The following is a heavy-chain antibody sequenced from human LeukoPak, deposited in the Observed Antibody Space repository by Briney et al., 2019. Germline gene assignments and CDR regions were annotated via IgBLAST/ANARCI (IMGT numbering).Heavy chain of an antibody. Sequence: TGGSLRLSCAASGFTFSSYAMSWVRQAPGKGLEWVSYISSTGGTIYYADSVRGRFSISRDNAKNSLYLQMNSLRAEDTAVYYCARDRGGVAKGLASDYWGQGTLVTVSS. CDR1: GFTFSSYA. CDR3: ARDRGGVAKGLASDY. D-gene: IGHD3-3*01. V-gene: IGHV3-48*01. J-gene: IGHJ4*02. CDR2: ISSTGGTI.